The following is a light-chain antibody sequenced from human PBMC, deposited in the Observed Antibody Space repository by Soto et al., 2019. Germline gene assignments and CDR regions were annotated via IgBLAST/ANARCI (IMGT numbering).Light chain of an antibody. CDR1: QGISSF. V-gene: IGKV1-9*01. J-gene: IGKJ4*01. CDR2: AAS. CDR3: QQVESYPST. Sequence: IQLPRTPSSLSASVGARVTITCRASQGISSFLAWYQQKPGKAPKLLIYAASSLQSGVPSRFSGSGFGTDFTLTITSLQPEEFATYYCQQVESYPSTFGGGTKVDNK.